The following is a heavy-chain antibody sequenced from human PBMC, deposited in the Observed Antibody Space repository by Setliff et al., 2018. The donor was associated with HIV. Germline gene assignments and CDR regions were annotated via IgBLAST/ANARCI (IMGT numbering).Heavy chain of an antibody. CDR1: GGTFSSYA. Sequence: SVKVSCKASGGTFSSYAISWVRQAPGQGLEWMGRIIPIFGTANYAQKFQGRVTITADKSTSTAYMELSSLRSEDTAVYYCARGYCTNAVCSDAFDIWGQGTMVTVSS. J-gene: IGHJ3*02. CDR3: ARGYCTNAVCSDAFDI. CDR2: IIPIFGTA. D-gene: IGHD2-8*01. V-gene: IGHV1-69*06.